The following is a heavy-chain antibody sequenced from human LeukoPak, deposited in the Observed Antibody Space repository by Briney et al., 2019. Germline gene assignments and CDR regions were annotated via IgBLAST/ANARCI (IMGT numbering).Heavy chain of an antibody. CDR3: ARGLVYGYGYTYYYYGMDV. CDR2: INHSGST. Sequence: PSETLSLTCAVYGGSFSGYYWSWIRQPPGKGLEWIGEINHSGSTNYNPSLKSRVTISVDTSKNQFSLKLSSVTAADTAVYYCARGLVYGYGYTYYYYGMDVWGQGTTVTVSS. J-gene: IGHJ6*02. V-gene: IGHV4-34*01. CDR1: GGSFSGYY. D-gene: IGHD5-18*01.